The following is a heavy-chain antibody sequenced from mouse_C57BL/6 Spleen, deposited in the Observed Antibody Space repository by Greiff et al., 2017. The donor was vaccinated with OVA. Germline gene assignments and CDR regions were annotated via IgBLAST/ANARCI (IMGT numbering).Heavy chain of an antibody. CDR1: GYAFSSSW. CDR3: ARWDSSGPFAY. V-gene: IGHV1-82*01. D-gene: IGHD3-2*02. Sequence: QVQLKQSGPELVKPGASVKISCKASGYAFSSSWMNWVKQRPGKGLEWIGRIYPGDGDTNYNGKFKGKATLTADKSSSTAYMQLSILTSEDSAVYFCARWDSSGPFAYWGQGTLVTVSA. CDR2: IYPGDGDT. J-gene: IGHJ3*01.